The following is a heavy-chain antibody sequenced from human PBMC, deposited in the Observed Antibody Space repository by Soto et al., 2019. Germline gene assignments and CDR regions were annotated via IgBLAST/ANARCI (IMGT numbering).Heavy chain of an antibody. V-gene: IGHV4-4*02. Sequence: PSETLSLTCAVSGGSISSSNWWSWVRQPPGKGLEWIGEIYHSGSTNYNPSLKSRVTISVDKSKNQFSLKLSSVTAADTAVYYCAREPQNYYGSGSYYFGYWGQGTLVTVS. CDR3: AREPQNYYGSGSYYFGY. CDR1: GGSISSSNW. CDR2: IYHSGST. D-gene: IGHD3-10*01. J-gene: IGHJ4*02.